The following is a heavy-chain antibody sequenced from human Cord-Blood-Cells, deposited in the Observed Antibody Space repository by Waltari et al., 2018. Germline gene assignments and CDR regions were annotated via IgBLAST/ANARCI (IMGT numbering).Heavy chain of an antibody. CDR1: GFTFSSYS. D-gene: IGHD6-13*01. Sequence: AASGFTFSSYSMNWVRQAPGKGLEWVSYISSSSTIYYADSVKGRFTISRDNAKNSLYLQMNSLRDEDTAVYYCARESYSSSWYNWFDPWGQGTLVTVSS. V-gene: IGHV3-48*02. CDR2: ISSSSTI. J-gene: IGHJ5*02. CDR3: ARESYSSSWYNWFDP.